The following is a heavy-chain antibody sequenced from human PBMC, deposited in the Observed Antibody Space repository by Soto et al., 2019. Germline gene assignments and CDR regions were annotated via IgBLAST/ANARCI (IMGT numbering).Heavy chain of an antibody. Sequence: PGGSLRLSCAASGFTFSSYGLSWVRQAPGKGLEWVSGVDGSGDSTYYADSVKGRFTISRDNSKNTLYLHMNSLRAEDTAVYYCAKRAESACFDYWGQGTLVTVSS. CDR2: VDGSGDST. J-gene: IGHJ4*02. V-gene: IGHV3-23*01. D-gene: IGHD6-19*01. CDR3: AKRAESACFDY. CDR1: GFTFSSYG.